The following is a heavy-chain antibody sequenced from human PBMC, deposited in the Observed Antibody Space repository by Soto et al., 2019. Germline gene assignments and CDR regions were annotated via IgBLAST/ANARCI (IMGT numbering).Heavy chain of an antibody. J-gene: IGHJ4*02. CDR1: GLTFRNYA. CDR3: AKGGHLSYFDY. Sequence: EVQLSESGGGLVQPGGSLRLSCAASGLTFRNYAMTWVRQAPGKGPEWVSTVSGNGDETFYADSVKGRFTNSRDNSKDTVYLLMNSLTVEDTAVYYCAKGGHLSYFDYWGQGTLVTVSS. CDR2: VSGNGDET. V-gene: IGHV3-23*01.